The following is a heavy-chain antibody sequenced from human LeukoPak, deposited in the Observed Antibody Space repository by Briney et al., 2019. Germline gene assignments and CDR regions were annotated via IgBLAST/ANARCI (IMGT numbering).Heavy chain of an antibody. V-gene: IGHV3-74*01. CDR2: ITSDGSST. CDR3: ARAVRTYDSSGDYLDAFDI. CDR1: GFTFSTYW. J-gene: IGHJ3*02. Sequence: GGSLRHSRAASGFTFSTYWVHWVRQAPGKGLAWVSRITSDGSSTSYADSVKGRFTISRDNTKNTLYLQMKSLRAEDTAVYYCARAVRTYDSSGDYLDAFDIWGQGTMVTVSS. D-gene: IGHD3-22*01.